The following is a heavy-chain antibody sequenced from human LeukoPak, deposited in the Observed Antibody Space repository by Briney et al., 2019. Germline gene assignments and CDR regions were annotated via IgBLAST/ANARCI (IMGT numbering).Heavy chain of an antibody. CDR3: ARAGVRSQRGIAAAALFDY. D-gene: IGHD6-13*01. V-gene: IGHV4-34*01. CDR2: INHSGST. J-gene: IGHJ4*02. Sequence: SETLSLTCAVYGGSFSGYYWSWLRQPPGKGLEWIGEINHSGSTNYNPSLKSRVTISVDRSKNQFSLKLSSVTAADTAVYYCARAGVRSQRGIAAAALFDYWGQGTLVTVSS. CDR1: GGSFSGYY.